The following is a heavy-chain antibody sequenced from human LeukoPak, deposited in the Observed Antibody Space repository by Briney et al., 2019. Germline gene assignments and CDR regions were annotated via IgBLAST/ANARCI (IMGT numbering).Heavy chain of an antibody. CDR3: ARQSIAARDYYYYMDV. Sequence: ASETLSLTCTVSGGSISSTSYFWGWIRQPPGKGLEWIGSIYYSGSTNYNPSLKSPVTMSVDTPKNQFSLKLTSVTAADTAVYYCARQSIAARDYYYYMDVWGKGTTVTVSS. D-gene: IGHD6-6*01. CDR2: IYYSGST. CDR1: GGSISSTSYF. J-gene: IGHJ6*03. V-gene: IGHV4-39*01.